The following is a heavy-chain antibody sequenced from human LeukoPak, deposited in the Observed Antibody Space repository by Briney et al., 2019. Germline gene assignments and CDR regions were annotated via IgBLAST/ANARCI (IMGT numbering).Heavy chain of an antibody. Sequence: SETLSLTCTVSGGPISSSSYYWGWIRQPPGKGLEWIGSIYYSGCTYYNPSLKSRVTISVDTSKNQFSLKLSSVTAADTAVYYCARDPSWKRGLVWGKGTTVTVSS. CDR1: GGPISSSSYY. J-gene: IGHJ6*04. CDR2: IYYSGCT. D-gene: IGHD2-2*01. CDR3: ARDPSWKRGLV. V-gene: IGHV4-39*07.